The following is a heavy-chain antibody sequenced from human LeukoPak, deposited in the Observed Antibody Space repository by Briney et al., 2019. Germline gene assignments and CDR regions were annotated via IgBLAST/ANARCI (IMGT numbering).Heavy chain of an antibody. J-gene: IGHJ4*02. D-gene: IGHD3-22*01. Sequence: GGSLRLSCAASGFTFSSYGMHWVRQAPGKGLEWVAVISYDGSNKYYADSVKGRFTISRDNSKNTLYLQMNSLRAEDTAVYYCAKDTVGGDSSGYLGYWGQVTLVTVSS. CDR1: GFTFSSYG. CDR3: AKDTVGGDSSGYLGY. V-gene: IGHV3-30*18. CDR2: ISYDGSNK.